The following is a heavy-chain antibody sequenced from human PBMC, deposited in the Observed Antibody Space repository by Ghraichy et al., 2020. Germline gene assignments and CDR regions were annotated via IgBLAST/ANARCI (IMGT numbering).Heavy chain of an antibody. CDR2: ISSGSTTI. D-gene: IGHD2-21*01. CDR1: GFTFSSYS. Sequence: GESLNISCAASGFTFSSYSMNWVRQAPGKGLEWVSYISSGSTTIYYADSAKGRFTISRDNAKNSLYLQMTSLRAEDTAVYYCAREGDYYYGMDVWGQGTTVTVSS. CDR3: AREGDYYYGMDV. V-gene: IGHV3-48*01. J-gene: IGHJ6*02.